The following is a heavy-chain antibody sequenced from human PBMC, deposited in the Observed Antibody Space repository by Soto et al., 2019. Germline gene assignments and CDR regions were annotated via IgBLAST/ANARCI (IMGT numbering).Heavy chain of an antibody. V-gene: IGHV4-34*01. CDR3: AQGSGSSWYRSFGY. J-gene: IGHJ4*02. Sequence: PSETLSLTCAVYGGSFSGYYWSWIRQPPGKGLEWIGEINHSGSTNCNPSLKSRVTISVDTSKDQFSLKLSSVTAADTAVYYCAQGSGSSWYRSFGYWGQRTLVTVS. CDR1: GGSFSGYY. D-gene: IGHD6-13*01. CDR2: INHSGST.